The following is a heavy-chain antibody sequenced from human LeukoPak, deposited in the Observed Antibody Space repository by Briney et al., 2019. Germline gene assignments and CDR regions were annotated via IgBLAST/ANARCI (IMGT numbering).Heavy chain of an antibody. V-gene: IGHV3-23*01. CDR1: GFTFSSYS. J-gene: IGHJ6*03. Sequence: GGSLRLSCAASGFTFSSYSMNWVRQAPGKGLEWVSGISGSGASTFYADSVKGRFTVSRDNSKNSLFLQMNSLRADDTAVYYCAKDNGDYGAYFYYYMDVWGKGTTVTVSS. CDR3: AKDNGDYGAYFYYYMDV. CDR2: ISGSGAST. D-gene: IGHD4-17*01.